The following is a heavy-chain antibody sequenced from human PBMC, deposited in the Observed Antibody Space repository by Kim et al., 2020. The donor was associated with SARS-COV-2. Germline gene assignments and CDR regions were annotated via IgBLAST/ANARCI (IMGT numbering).Heavy chain of an antibody. Sequence: ASVKVSCKASGYTFTSYGISWVRQAPGQGLEWMGWISAYNGNTNYAQKLQGRVTMTTDTSTSTAYMELRSLRSDDTAVYYCARGGWYYDSSGYCDYWGQGTLVTVSS. D-gene: IGHD3-22*01. CDR1: GYTFTSYG. CDR2: ISAYNGNT. J-gene: IGHJ4*02. V-gene: IGHV1-18*04. CDR3: ARGGWYYDSSGYCDY.